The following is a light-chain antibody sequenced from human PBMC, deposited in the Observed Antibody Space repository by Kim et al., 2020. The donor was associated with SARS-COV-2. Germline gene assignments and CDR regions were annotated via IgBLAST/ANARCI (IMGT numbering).Light chain of an antibody. V-gene: IGKV3-20*01. CDR1: QSVNSDY. Sequence: EIVLTQSPGTLYLSPGERATLSCRASQSVNSDYLAWYQQIPGQPPRLLIFGASSRATGIPDRFSGSGSGTDFTLAISRLEPEDFAVYYCQLYGSSPLMYTFGQGTKLEI. J-gene: IGKJ2*01. CDR2: GAS. CDR3: QLYGSSPLMYT.